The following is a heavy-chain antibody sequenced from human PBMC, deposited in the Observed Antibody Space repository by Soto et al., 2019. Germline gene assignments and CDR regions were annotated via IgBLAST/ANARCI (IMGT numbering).Heavy chain of an antibody. V-gene: IGHV3-30-3*01. J-gene: IGHJ6*02. CDR1: GFTFSNYP. Sequence: GGSLRLSCAASGFTFSNYPLHWVRQAPGKGLEWVAVISYDGSSKYYADSVKGRFTISRDNSKNTLYLQMDSLRAEDTAVYYCARDIGYSGRYSDHWHYGMDVWGQGTTVTVSS. D-gene: IGHD1-26*01. CDR3: ARDIGYSGRYSDHWHYGMDV. CDR2: ISYDGSSK.